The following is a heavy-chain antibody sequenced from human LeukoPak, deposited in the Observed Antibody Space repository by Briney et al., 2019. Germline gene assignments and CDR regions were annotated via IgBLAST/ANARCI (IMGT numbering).Heavy chain of an antibody. CDR1: AGSISSNTYC. CDR2: IYYSGRT. CDR3: ARLSDLWTGYSTWYFDL. J-gene: IGHJ2*01. Sequence: PSETLSLACTVSAGSISSNTYCWGWLREPPGRGREWFGHIYYSGRTYYNSTLETPVTMTVQTSKNQFSLQPSAVTAAVTAVFFWARLSDLWTGYSTWYFDLWGRGTLVTVSS. V-gene: IGHV4-39*07. D-gene: IGHD3/OR15-3a*01.